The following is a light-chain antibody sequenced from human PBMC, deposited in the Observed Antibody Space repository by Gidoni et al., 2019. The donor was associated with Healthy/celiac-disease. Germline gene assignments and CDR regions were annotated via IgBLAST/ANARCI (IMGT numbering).Light chain of an antibody. CDR3: QQYDNLPLT. V-gene: IGKV1-33*01. CDR2: DAS. CDR1: QDISNY. J-gene: IGKJ4*01. Sequence: DLQMTQSPSSLSASVGDRVTITCQASQDISNYLNWYQQKPGKAPKLLIYDASNWETGVTSRFSGSGSGTDFTFTISSLQPEDIATYYCQQYDNLPLTFGGGTKVEIK.